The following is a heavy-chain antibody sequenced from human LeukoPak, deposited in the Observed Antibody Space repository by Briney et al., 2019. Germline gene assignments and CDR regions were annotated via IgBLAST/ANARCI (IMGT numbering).Heavy chain of an antibody. CDR3: ARHSRTCYDYDY. CDR2: MYYSGST. V-gene: IGHV4-59*08. D-gene: IGHD5-12*01. J-gene: IGHJ4*02. Sequence: PETLSLTCTVSGGSITSYYWSWLRQPPGKGLEWIGYMYYSGSTNYNPSLQSRLSISVHTSKHQFSLKLNSVTAADTAVYYCARHSRTCYDYDYWGQGTRVTVSS. CDR1: GGSITSYY.